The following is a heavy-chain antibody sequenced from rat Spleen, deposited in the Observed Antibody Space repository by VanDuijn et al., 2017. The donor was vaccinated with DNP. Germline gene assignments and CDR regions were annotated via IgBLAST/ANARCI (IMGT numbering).Heavy chain of an antibody. Sequence: EVQLVESGGGLVQPGRSLKLSCAASGFTFSNCNMAWVRQAPKKGLKWVAYISYDGGSTYYGDSVKGRFTISRDNAKSTLYLQMNSLRSEDMATYYCVRWYNSGSYFDYWGQGVMVTVSS. CDR3: VRWYNSGSYFDY. CDR1: GFTFSNCN. D-gene: IGHD4-3*01. V-gene: IGHV5-22*01. J-gene: IGHJ2*01. CDR2: ISYDGGST.